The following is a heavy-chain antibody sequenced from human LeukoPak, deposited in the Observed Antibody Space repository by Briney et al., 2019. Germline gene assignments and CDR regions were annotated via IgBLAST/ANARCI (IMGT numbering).Heavy chain of an antibody. CDR3: ARRLNRDIVVVVAASDAFDI. CDR1: GFTFSSYS. Sequence: PGGSLRLSCAASGFTFSSYSMNWVRQAPGKGLEWVSSISSSSSYIYYADSVKGRFTISRDNAKNSLYLQMNSLRAEDTAVYYCARRLNRDIVVVVAASDAFDIWGQGTMVTVSS. D-gene: IGHD2-15*01. J-gene: IGHJ3*02. CDR2: ISSSSSYI. V-gene: IGHV3-21*01.